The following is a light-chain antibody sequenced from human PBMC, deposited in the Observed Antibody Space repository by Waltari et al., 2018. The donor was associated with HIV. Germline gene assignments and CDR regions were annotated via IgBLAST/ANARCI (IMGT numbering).Light chain of an antibody. CDR2: DTS. V-gene: IGLV7-46*01. CDR1: TGAVTSGHS. Sequence: QAVVTQEPSLTVSPGGTVTLTCGSSTGAVTSGHSPFWFQQRPGQAPRTLIHDTSNKHSWAPARFSGALLGGKAALTLSGAQREDEAGYYCLLSYGGPRVFGGGTKLAVL. CDR3: LLSYGGPRV. J-gene: IGLJ2*01.